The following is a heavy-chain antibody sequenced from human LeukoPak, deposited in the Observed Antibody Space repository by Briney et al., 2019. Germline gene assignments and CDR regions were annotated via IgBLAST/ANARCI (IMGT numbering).Heavy chain of an antibody. CDR1: GFTFSSYG. CDR3: AKDLSAIVTYRSYYFEY. Sequence: QSGGSLRLSCAASGFTFSSYGMHWVRQAPGKGLEWVAVISYDGSNKFYADSVKGRFTISRDNSKNTLYLQMNSLRAEDTAVYYCAKDLSAIVTYRSYYFEYWGQGTLVTVSS. D-gene: IGHD3-22*01. J-gene: IGHJ4*02. V-gene: IGHV3-30*18. CDR2: ISYDGSNK.